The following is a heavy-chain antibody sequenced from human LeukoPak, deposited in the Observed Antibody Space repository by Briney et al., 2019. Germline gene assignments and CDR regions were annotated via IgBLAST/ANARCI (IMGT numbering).Heavy chain of an antibody. D-gene: IGHD6-6*01. V-gene: IGHV4-59*08. CDR2: IYYSGST. J-gene: IGHJ4*02. CDR3: ARHGGGYSSSSFDY. Sequence: SETLSLTCTVSGGSISSYYWSWIRQPPGKGLEWSGYIYYSGSTNHNPSPKSRVTISVDTSKNQFSLKLSSVTAADTAVYYCARHGGGYSSSSFDYWGQGTLVTVSS. CDR1: GGSISSYY.